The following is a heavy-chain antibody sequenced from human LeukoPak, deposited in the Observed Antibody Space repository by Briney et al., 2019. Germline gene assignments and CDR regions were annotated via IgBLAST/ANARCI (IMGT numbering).Heavy chain of an antibody. CDR2: IIPIFGTA. CDR1: GGTFSSYA. CDR3: ARERRPIGSSFDP. V-gene: IGHV1-69*05. D-gene: IGHD3-10*01. Sequence: SVKVSCKTSGGTFSSYAISWVRQAPGQGLEWMGGIIPIFGTASYAQKFQGRVTMTRGTSTSTVYMGLSSLRSEDTAVYYCARERRPIGSSFDPWGQGTLVIVSS. J-gene: IGHJ5*02.